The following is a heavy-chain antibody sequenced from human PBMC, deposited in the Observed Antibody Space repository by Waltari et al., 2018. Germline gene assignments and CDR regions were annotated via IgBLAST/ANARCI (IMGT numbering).Heavy chain of an antibody. V-gene: IGHV3-30*01. J-gene: IGHJ4*02. D-gene: IGHD3-3*01. Sequence: QVQLAESGGGVVQPGRSLRLSCEASGFTFSGYAMHWVRQAPGKGLGWVAVISFDGNNKKDADSVKGRLTISRDNSRDTLYLRINSLRTEDTAVYYCARDQGDDFWSGYYLNWGQGTLVTVSS. CDR3: ARDQGDDFWSGYYLN. CDR1: GFTFSGYA. CDR2: ISFDGNNK.